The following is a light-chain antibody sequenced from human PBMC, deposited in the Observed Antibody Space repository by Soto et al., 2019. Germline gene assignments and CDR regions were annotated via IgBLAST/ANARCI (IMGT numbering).Light chain of an antibody. CDR3: AAWDESLNGFV. CDR2: VDN. V-gene: IGLV1-44*01. Sequence: QSVLTQSPSASGTPGQRVTISCSGSSSNIGAHTVDWYQLLPGTAPKVLIYVDNQRPSGVPDRFSGSKSGTSASLAIDRLQSEDEAEYHCAAWDESLNGFVVGTGTKVTVL. J-gene: IGLJ1*01. CDR1: SSNIGAHT.